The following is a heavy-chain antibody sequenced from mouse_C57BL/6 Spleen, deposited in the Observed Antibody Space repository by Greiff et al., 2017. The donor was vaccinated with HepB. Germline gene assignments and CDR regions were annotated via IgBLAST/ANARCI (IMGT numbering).Heavy chain of an antibody. CDR2: IDPSDSYT. D-gene: IGHD1-1*01. CDR3: ARNDYGSSLYYFDY. Sequence: VQLQQSGAELVKPGASVKLSCKASGYTFTSYWMQWVKQRPGQGLEWIGEIDPSDSYTNYNQKFKGKATLTVDTSSSTAYMQLSSLTSEDSAVYYCARNDYGSSLYYFDYWGQGTTLTVSS. CDR1: GYTFTSYW. V-gene: IGHV1-50*01. J-gene: IGHJ2*01.